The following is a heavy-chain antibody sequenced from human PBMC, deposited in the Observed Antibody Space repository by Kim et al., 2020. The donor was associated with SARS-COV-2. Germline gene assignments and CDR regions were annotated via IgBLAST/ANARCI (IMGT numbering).Heavy chain of an antibody. Sequence: GGSLRLSCAASGFTFSSYAMNWVRQVPGKGLEWVSSISGSGDTTYYADSVKGRFTISRDNSKSTVYLQMNNLRAEDTAVYYCAKGHFYGGGSATYWFYFEYWGQGNLVTVSS. CDR1: GFTFSSYA. V-gene: IGHV3-23*01. CDR3: AKGHFYGGGSATYWFYFEY. J-gene: IGHJ4*02. D-gene: IGHD3-10*01. CDR2: ISGSGDTT.